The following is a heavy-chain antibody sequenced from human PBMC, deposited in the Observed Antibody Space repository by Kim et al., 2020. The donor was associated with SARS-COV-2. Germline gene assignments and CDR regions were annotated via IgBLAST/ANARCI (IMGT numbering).Heavy chain of an antibody. D-gene: IGHD1-26*01. J-gene: IGHJ4*02. CDR3: ASHGGYSGSYYEFDY. V-gene: IGHV4-59*08. Sequence: SPSLKSRVTISIDTSPDQFSLKLTSVTAADTAVYYCASHGGYSGSYYEFDYWGQGTLVTVAS.